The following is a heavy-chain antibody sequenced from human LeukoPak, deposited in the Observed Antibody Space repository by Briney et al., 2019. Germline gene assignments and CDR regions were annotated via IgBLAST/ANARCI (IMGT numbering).Heavy chain of an antibody. CDR1: GGSFSGYY. Sequence: SETLSLTCAVYGGSFSGYYWSWIRQPPGKGLEWIGEINHSGSTNYNPSLKSRVTISVDTSKNQFSLKLSSVTAADTAVYYCARGRDFWSGPKRVYVYWGQGTLVTVSS. CDR3: ARGRDFWSGPKRVYVY. V-gene: IGHV4-34*01. CDR2: INHSGST. D-gene: IGHD3-3*01. J-gene: IGHJ4*02.